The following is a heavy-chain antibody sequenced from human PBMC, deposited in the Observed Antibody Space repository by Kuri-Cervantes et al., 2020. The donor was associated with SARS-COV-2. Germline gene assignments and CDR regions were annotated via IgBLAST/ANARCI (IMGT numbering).Heavy chain of an antibody. Sequence: SETLSLTCTVSGGSISSYYWSWIRQPAGKGLEWIGRIYTSGSTNYNPTLKSRVTMSVDTSKNQFSLKLSSVPAADTAVYYCARDGLHPGPDYWGQGTLVTVSS. J-gene: IGHJ4*02. CDR1: GGSISSYY. CDR2: IYTSGST. V-gene: IGHV4-4*07. CDR3: ARDGLHPGPDY.